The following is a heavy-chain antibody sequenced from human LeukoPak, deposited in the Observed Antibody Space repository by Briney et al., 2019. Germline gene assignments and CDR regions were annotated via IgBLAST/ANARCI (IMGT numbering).Heavy chain of an antibody. CDR1: GGSISSSSSY. Sequence: PSETLSLTCTVSGGSISSSSSYWGWIRQPPGKGLEWIGSVYYSGSTYYNPSLKSRVSISVDTSKNQFSLKLSSVTAADTALYYCARDPDGSGSYPYFDSWGQGTLVTVSS. CDR3: ARDPDGSGSYPYFDS. J-gene: IGHJ4*02. D-gene: IGHD3-10*01. V-gene: IGHV4-39*07. CDR2: VYYSGST.